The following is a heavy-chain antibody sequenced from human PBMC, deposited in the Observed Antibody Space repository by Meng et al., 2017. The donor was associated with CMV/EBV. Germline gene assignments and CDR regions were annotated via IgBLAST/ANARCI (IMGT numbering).Heavy chain of an antibody. CDR1: GFSLSTSGMR. D-gene: IGHD3-10*01. CDR3: AKEVVRGENWFDP. J-gene: IGHJ5*02. V-gene: IGHV2-70D*14. CDR2: IDWDDDK. Sequence: SGPTLVKPTQTLTLTCTFSGFSLSTSGMRVSWIRQPPGKALKWLARIDWDDDKFYSTFLKTRLTISKDTSKNQVVLTMTNMDPVDTATYYCAKEVVRGENWFDPWGQGTLVTVSS.